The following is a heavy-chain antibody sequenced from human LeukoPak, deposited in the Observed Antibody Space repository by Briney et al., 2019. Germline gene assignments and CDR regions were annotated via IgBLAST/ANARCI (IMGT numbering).Heavy chain of an antibody. Sequence: SETLSLTCTVSGGSVSSGGYYWSWIRQPPGKGLEWIGYIYHSGSTYYNPSLKSRVTISVDTSKNQFSLKLSSVTAADTAVYYCARDGNDFWSGYYHHYYYYMDVWGKGTTVTVSS. CDR3: ARDGNDFWSGYYHHYYYYMDV. D-gene: IGHD3-3*01. V-gene: IGHV4-30-2*01. J-gene: IGHJ6*03. CDR2: IYHSGST. CDR1: GGSVSSGGYY.